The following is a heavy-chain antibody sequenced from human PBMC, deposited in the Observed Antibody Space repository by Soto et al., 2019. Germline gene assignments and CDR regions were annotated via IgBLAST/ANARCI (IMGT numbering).Heavy chain of an antibody. CDR2: IYYSGRT. V-gene: IGHV4-59*01. CDR1: GGSIRDYF. D-gene: IGHD4-17*01. J-gene: IGHJ4*02. CDR3: ARVGGDDFGDSGGFDS. Sequence: QVQLQESGPGLVKPSETLSLTCTVSGGSIRDYFWTWIRQPPGKGLEWIGHIYYSGRTNYNPSLKVLVSMSVDTSKNLFSLQLRYVTAADSAVYYCARVGGDDFGDSGGFDSWGQGTLVAVSS.